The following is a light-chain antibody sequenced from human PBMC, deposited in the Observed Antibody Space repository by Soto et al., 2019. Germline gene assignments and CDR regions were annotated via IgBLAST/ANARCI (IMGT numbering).Light chain of an antibody. CDR1: QSVLYSSNNKNY. CDR2: WAS. CDR3: QQYYSTPVT. J-gene: IGKJ4*01. V-gene: IGKV4-1*01. Sequence: EIVLTQSPATLAVSLGERATINCKSSQSVLYSSNNKNYLAWYQQKPGQPPKLLIYWASTRESGVPDRFSGSGSGTDFTLTISSLQAEDVAVYYCQQYYSTPVTFGGGTKVEIK.